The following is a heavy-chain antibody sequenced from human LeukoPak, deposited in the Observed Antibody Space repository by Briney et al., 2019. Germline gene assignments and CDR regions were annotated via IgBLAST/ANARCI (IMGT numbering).Heavy chain of an antibody. V-gene: IGHV3-48*01. Sequence: PGGSLRLSCAASGFTFSSYWMSWVRQAPGKGLEWVSYISSSSSTIYYADSVKDRFTISRDNAKNSLYLQMNSLRAEDTAVYYCARAPEYSSSWYFDAFDIWGQGTMVTVSS. CDR1: GFTFSSYW. D-gene: IGHD6-13*01. J-gene: IGHJ3*02. CDR2: ISSSSSTI. CDR3: ARAPEYSSSWYFDAFDI.